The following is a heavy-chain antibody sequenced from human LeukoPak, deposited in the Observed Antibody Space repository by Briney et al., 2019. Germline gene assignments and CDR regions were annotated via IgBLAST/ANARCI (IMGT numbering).Heavy chain of an antibody. CDR3: ARGSYASGSCY. CDR1: GFTFRSYN. Sequence: TGGSLRLSCAASGFTFRSYNMNWVRQAPGKGLEWVPYISATGSTIYYADSVKGRFTISRDNAKNSLFLQMNSLRAEDTAVYYCARGSYASGSCYWGQGTLVTVSS. V-gene: IGHV3-48*01. D-gene: IGHD3-10*01. J-gene: IGHJ4*02. CDR2: ISATGSTI.